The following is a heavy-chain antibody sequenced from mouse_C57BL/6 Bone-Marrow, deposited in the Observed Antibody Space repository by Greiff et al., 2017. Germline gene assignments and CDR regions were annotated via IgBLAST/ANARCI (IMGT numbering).Heavy chain of an antibody. Sequence: QVQLQQPGAELVMPGASVKLSCKASGYTFTSYWMHWVKQRPGRGLEWIGEIDPSDSYTNYNQKFKGKSTLTVDKSSSTAYMQLSSLTSEDSAVYYCARENYYGSSAWFAYWGQGTLVTVSA. CDR1: GYTFTSYW. D-gene: IGHD1-1*01. CDR2: IDPSDSYT. V-gene: IGHV1-69*01. CDR3: ARENYYGSSAWFAY. J-gene: IGHJ3*01.